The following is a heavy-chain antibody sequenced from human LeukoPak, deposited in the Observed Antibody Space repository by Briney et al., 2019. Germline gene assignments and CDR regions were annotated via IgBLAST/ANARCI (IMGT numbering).Heavy chain of an antibody. V-gene: IGHV3-23*01. J-gene: IGHJ3*02. CDR1: EFPFSNYG. Sequence: GGSLRLSCAASEFPFSNYGMSWVRQAPGKGLEWVSSISTSGGSTYYADSVKGRFTISRDNSKNTLYLQMNSLRAEDTAMYYCAKVSLNMVNDAFDIWGQGTMVSVSS. D-gene: IGHD4/OR15-4a*01. CDR3: AKVSLNMVNDAFDI. CDR2: ISTSGGST.